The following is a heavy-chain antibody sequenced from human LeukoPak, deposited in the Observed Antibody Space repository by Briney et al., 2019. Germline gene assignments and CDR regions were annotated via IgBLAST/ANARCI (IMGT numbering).Heavy chain of an antibody. J-gene: IGHJ4*02. Sequence: GGSLRLSCAASGFTFSSYSINWVRQAPGKGLEWVSYISSSSSTIYYADSVKGRFTISRDNAKNSLYLQMNSLRAEDTAVYYCARDPGGYCSSTSCYFPRLFDYWGQGTLVTVSS. CDR2: ISSSSSTI. D-gene: IGHD2-2*01. CDR3: ARDPGGYCSSTSCYFPRLFDY. CDR1: GFTFSSYS. V-gene: IGHV3-48*04.